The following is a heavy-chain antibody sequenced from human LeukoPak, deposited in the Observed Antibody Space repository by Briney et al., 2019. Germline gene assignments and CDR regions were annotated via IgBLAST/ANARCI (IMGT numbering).Heavy chain of an antibody. CDR3: ARVRIEDDYGDYDLYYFDY. V-gene: IGHV4-4*07. D-gene: IGHD4-17*01. Sequence: SETLSLTCTVSGGSISSYYWSWIRQPAGKGLEWIGRIYTSGSTNYNPSPKSRVTMSVDTSKNQFSLKLSSVTAADTAVYYCARVRIEDDYGDYDLYYFDYWGQGTLVTVSS. CDR1: GGSISSYY. CDR2: IYTSGST. J-gene: IGHJ4*02.